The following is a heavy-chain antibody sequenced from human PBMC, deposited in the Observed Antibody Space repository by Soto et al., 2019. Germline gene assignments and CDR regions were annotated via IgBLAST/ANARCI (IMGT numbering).Heavy chain of an antibody. V-gene: IGHV5-51*01. CDR3: ARRGGSSSSLYYYYYGMDV. CDR2: IYPGDSDT. J-gene: IGHJ6*02. Sequence: PGESLKISCKGSGYSFTSYWIGWVRQMPGKGLEWMGIIYPGDSDTRYSPSFQGQVTISADKSISTAYLQWSSLKASDTAMYYCARRGGSSSSLYYYYYGMDVWGQGTTVTVSS. D-gene: IGHD6-6*01. CDR1: GYSFTSYW.